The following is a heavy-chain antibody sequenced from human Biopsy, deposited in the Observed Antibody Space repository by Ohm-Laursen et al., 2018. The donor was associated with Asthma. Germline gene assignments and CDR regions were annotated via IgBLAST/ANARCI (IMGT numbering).Heavy chain of an antibody. Sequence: SDTLSLTYTVSGGSINIGDYYWSWIRQHPVKGLEWIGYIYYSGSTYYNPSLKSRVSISLDTSKNQFSLSLTSVTAADTAVYYCARTTYGDDGFDPWGQGTLVTVSS. CDR3: ARTTYGDDGFDP. CDR1: GGSINIGDYY. D-gene: IGHD4-17*01. V-gene: IGHV4-31*03. J-gene: IGHJ5*02. CDR2: IYYSGST.